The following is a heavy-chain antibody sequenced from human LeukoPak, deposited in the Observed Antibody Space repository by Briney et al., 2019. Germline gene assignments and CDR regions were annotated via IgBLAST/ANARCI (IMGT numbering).Heavy chain of an antibody. CDR3: ARDRKWELSWDNWFDP. D-gene: IGHD1-26*01. V-gene: IGHV3-33*01. CDR1: GFTFSSYG. Sequence: PGRSLRLSCAASGFTFSSYGMHWVRQAPGKGLEWVAVIWYDGSNKNYADSVKGQFTISRDNSKNTLYLQMNSLRVEDTAVYYCARDRKWELSWDNWFDPWGQGTLVTVSS. J-gene: IGHJ5*02. CDR2: IWYDGSNK.